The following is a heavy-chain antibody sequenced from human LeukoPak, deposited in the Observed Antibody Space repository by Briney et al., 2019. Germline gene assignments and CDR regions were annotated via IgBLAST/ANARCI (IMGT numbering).Heavy chain of an antibody. CDR3: ARDHYDSSGYLNWFDP. V-gene: IGHV1-2*02. J-gene: IGHJ5*02. CDR2: INPNSGGT. D-gene: IGHD3-22*01. CDR1: GYTFTGYY. Sequence: ASVKVSCKASGYTFTGYYMHWVRQAPGQGLEWMGWINPNSGGTNYAQKFQGRVTMTRDTSISTAYMELSRLRSDDTAVYYCARDHYDSSGYLNWFDPWGQGTLVTVSS.